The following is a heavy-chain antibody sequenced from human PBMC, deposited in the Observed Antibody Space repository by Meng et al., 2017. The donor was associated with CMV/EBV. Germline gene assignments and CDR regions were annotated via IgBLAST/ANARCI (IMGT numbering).Heavy chain of an antibody. D-gene: IGHD6-13*01. Sequence: GESLKISCAASGFTFSSYWMHSVRQAPGKGLGWISRINSDGSSTSYADSVKGRFPISRDNAKNTLYLHNNSLRAEDTVVYSCAREAAAGAPDYWGQGTLVTVSS. CDR2: INSDGSST. J-gene: IGHJ4*02. CDR3: AREAAAGAPDY. CDR1: GFTFSSYW. V-gene: IGHV3-74*01.